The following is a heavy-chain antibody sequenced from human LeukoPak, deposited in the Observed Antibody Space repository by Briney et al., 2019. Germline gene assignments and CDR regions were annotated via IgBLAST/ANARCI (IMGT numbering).Heavy chain of an antibody. V-gene: IGHV1-46*01. D-gene: IGHD3-22*01. CDR1: GYTFTSYY. Sequence: ASVKVSCKASGYTFTSYYMHWVRQAPGQGLEWMGIINPSGGSTSYAQKFQGRVTMTRDTSTSTVYMELSSLRSEDTAVYYCARVTVGYDSSGYIGYWGQGTLVTVSS. CDR2: INPSGGST. J-gene: IGHJ4*02. CDR3: ARVTVGYDSSGYIGY.